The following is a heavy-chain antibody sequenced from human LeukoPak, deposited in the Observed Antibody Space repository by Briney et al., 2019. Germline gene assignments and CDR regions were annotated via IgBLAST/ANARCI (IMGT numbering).Heavy chain of an antibody. D-gene: IGHD2-2*01. V-gene: IGHV1-18*01. CDR1: GYTFTSYG. Sequence: GASVKVSCKASGYTFTSYGISWVRQAPGQGLEWMGWISAYNGNTNYAQKLQGRVTMTTDTSTSTAYMELRSLRSDDTAVYYCARDGCSSTSCYYYYYYGMDVWGQGTTVTGSS. CDR3: ARDGCSSTSCYYYYYYGMDV. J-gene: IGHJ6*02. CDR2: ISAYNGNT.